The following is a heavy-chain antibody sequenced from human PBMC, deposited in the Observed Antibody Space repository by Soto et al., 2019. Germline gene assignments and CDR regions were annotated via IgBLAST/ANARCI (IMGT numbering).Heavy chain of an antibody. CDR2: IRQDGNKK. V-gene: IGHV3-7*01. Sequence: EVQLVDSGGALVQPGGSLRLSCEASGFIFSDYWMSWVRQAPGKGLEWVATIRQDGNKKHHVDSVKGRFTISRDNAKNSLSLQMTSLRVEDTAVYYCVRGCGRATCPYYMEVWGKGSTVTVSS. CDR3: VRGCGRATCPYYMEV. CDR1: GFIFSDYW. J-gene: IGHJ6*04. D-gene: IGHD2-15*01.